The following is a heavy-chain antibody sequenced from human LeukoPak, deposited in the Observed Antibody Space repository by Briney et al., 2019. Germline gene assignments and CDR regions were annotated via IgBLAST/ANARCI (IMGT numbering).Heavy chain of an antibody. CDR1: GFTFSSYS. J-gene: IGHJ4*02. V-gene: IGHV3-21*01. CDR3: ARGNWNDYYFDY. D-gene: IGHD1-20*01. CDR2: ISSSSSYI. Sequence: GGSLRLSCAASGFTFSSYSMNWVRQAPGKGLEWVSSISSSSSYIYYADSVKGRFTISRDNAKNSLYLQMNSLRAEDTAVYYCARGNWNDYYFDYWGQGTLVTVSS.